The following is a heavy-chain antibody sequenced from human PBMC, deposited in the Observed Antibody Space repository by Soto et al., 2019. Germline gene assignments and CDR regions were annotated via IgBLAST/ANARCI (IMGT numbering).Heavy chain of an antibody. V-gene: IGHV4-31*03. CDR3: ARDRPAFKSFGSGMDV. Sequence: QVQLQESGPGLVKPSQTLSLTCSVSGGAINNRDYYWSWIRQHPGKGLEWSGNIFYSGSTYYNPSLKGRLTISIDTSKNEFSLKLTSVTAADTAVYYCARDRPAFKSFGSGMDVWGQGTTVTVSS. CDR1: GGAINNRDYY. J-gene: IGHJ6*02. D-gene: IGHD3-16*01. CDR2: IFYSGST.